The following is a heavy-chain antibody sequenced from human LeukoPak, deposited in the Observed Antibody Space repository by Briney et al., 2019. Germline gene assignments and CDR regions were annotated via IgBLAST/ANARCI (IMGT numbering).Heavy chain of an antibody. Sequence: SETLSLTCTVSGGSTSSYYWSWIRQPPGKGLEWIGYIYYSGSTNYNPSLKSRVTISVDTSKNQFSLKLSSVTAADTAVYYCARGASYSGAFDIWGQGTMVTVSS. D-gene: IGHD1-26*01. CDR1: GGSTSSYY. CDR3: ARGASYSGAFDI. J-gene: IGHJ3*02. V-gene: IGHV4-59*01. CDR2: IYYSGST.